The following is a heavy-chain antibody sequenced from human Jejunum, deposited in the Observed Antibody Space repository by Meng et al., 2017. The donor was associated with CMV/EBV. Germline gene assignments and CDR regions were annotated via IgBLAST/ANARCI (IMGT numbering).Heavy chain of an antibody. CDR1: FTFSTYA. D-gene: IGHD2-15*01. Sequence: FTFSTYAMTWVRQAPGKGLEWVSLIYSGGSTTYYADSVKGRFTISRDDSKNTLYLQMTSLRVDDTAVYYCAKDKLGSQRINLFDYWGQGTRVTVSS. CDR2: IYSGGSTT. CDR3: AKDKLGSQRINLFDY. V-gene: IGHV3-23*03. J-gene: IGHJ4*02.